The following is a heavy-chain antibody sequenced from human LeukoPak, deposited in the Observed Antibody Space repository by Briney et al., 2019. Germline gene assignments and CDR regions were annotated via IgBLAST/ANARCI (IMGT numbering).Heavy chain of an antibody. J-gene: IGHJ4*02. Sequence: PSQTLSLTGTVSGGSISSGGYYWSWIRQHPGKGLEWIGYIYYSGSTYYNPSLKSRVTISVDTSKNQFSLKLSSVTAADTAVYYCARQLARATRGHGVYYFDYWGQGTLVTVSS. CDR2: IYYSGST. V-gene: IGHV4-31*03. CDR3: ARQLARATRGHGVYYFDY. D-gene: IGHD1-26*01. CDR1: GGSISSGGYY.